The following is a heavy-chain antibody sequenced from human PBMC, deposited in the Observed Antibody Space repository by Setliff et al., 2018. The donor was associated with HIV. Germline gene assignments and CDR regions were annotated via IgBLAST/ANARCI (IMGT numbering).Heavy chain of an antibody. V-gene: IGHV7-4-1*01. CDR2: INTNNGNP. Sequence: ASVKVSCKASAYPFTSYGITWVRQAPGQGLQWMGWINTNNGNPTYAQGFTGRFVFSSDTSVRTAYLQIVGLKAEDTAVYFCARDNYANTDLDFWGPGTLVTVSS. J-gene: IGHJ4*02. CDR1: AYPFTSYG. D-gene: IGHD4-4*01. CDR3: ARDNYANTDLDF.